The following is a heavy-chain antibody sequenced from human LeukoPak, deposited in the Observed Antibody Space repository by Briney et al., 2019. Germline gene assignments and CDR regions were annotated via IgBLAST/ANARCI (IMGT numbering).Heavy chain of an antibody. Sequence: SETLSLTCTVSGGSISSSSYYWGWIRQPPGKGLEWIGSIYYSGSTYYNPSLKSRVTISVDTSKNQLSLKLYSVTAADTAVYYCATYLFRGDTHYFDYWGQGIVVTVSS. CDR1: GGSISSSSYY. V-gene: IGHV4-39*07. CDR2: IYYSGST. D-gene: IGHD3-10*01. J-gene: IGHJ4*02. CDR3: ATYLFRGDTHYFDY.